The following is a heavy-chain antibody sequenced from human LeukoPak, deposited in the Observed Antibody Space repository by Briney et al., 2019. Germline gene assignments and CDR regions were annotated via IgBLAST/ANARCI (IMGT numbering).Heavy chain of an antibody. J-gene: IGHJ4*02. CDR2: INDRGGST. V-gene: IGHV3-23*01. D-gene: IGHD3-3*01. CDR1: GFTFSSYA. CDR3: AKDSTITTSEVVVTSPDH. Sequence: GGSLRLSCAASGFTFSSYAMSWVRQAPGKGLEWVSGINDRGGSTYYADSVKGRFTISRDNSKNTLCLQMNSLRAEDTAVYYCAKDSTITTSEVVVTSPDHWGQGTLVTVSS.